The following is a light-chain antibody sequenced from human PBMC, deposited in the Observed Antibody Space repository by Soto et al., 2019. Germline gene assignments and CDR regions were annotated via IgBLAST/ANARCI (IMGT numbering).Light chain of an antibody. CDR1: QGINSW. V-gene: IGKV1D-12*01. CDR2: STS. J-gene: IGKJ4*01. CDR3: QQSESLPLT. Sequence: DIQMTQSPSSVSASVGDRVTITCRASQGINSWLAWYQQKPGKAPKLLIYSTSNLQSGVPSRFSGSGYGTDFTLTITSLQPEDFATYFCQQSESLPLTFGGGTKVEIK.